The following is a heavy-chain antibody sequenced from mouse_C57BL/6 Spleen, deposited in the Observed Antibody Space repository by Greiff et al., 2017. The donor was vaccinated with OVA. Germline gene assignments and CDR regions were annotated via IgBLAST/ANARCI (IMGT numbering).Heavy chain of an antibody. CDR1: GFTFSSYA. Sequence: EVMLVESGGGLVKPGGSLKLSCAASGFTFSSYAMSWVRQTPEKRLEWVATISDGGSYTYYPDNVKGRFTISRDNAKNNLYLQMSHLKSKDTAMYYCARDRDYYGSWFAYWGQGTLVTVSA. CDR3: ARDRDYYGSWFAY. CDR2: ISDGGSYT. J-gene: IGHJ3*01. D-gene: IGHD1-1*01. V-gene: IGHV5-4*01.